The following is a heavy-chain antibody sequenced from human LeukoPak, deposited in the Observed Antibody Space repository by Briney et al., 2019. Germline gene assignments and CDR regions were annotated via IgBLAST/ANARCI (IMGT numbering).Heavy chain of an antibody. D-gene: IGHD5-24*01. V-gene: IGHV3-30*02. Sequence: GGSLRLSCAASGFTFSSYGMHWVRQAPGKGLEWVAFIRYDGSNKYYADSVKGRFTISRDNSKNTLYLQMNSLRAEDTAVYYCAKTEMATIFRSGNYWGQGTLVTVSS. CDR1: GFTFSSYG. J-gene: IGHJ4*02. CDR3: AKTEMATIFRSGNY. CDR2: IRYDGSNK.